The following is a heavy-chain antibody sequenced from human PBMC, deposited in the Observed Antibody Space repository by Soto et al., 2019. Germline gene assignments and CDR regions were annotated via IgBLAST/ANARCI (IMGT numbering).Heavy chain of an antibody. V-gene: IGHV4-61*08. CDR2: IYYSGTTT. D-gene: IGHD1-26*01. CDR1: GGSISSGGYY. J-gene: IGHJ4*02. Sequence: SETLSLTCTVSGGSISSGGYYWSWIRQHPGKGLEWMGYIYYSGTTTNYNPSLKSRVTLSVDTSKNQFSLKLSSVTAADTAVYYCARLGGSYAVPHFDYWGQGTLVTVSS. CDR3: ARLGGSYAVPHFDY.